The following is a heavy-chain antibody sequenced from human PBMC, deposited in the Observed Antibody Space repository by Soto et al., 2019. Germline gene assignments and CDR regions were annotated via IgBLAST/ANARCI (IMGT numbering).Heavy chain of an antibody. CDR3: ARGTDDYGDYSL. J-gene: IGHJ2*01. CDR2: IYYSGST. CDR1: GGSISSGDYY. Sequence: SETLSLTCTVSGGSISSGDYYWSWIRQPPGKGLEWIGYIYYSGSTYYNPSLKSRVTISVDTSKNQFSLKLSSVTAADTAVYYCARGTDDYGDYSLWGRGTLVTVSS. V-gene: IGHV4-30-4*01. D-gene: IGHD4-17*01.